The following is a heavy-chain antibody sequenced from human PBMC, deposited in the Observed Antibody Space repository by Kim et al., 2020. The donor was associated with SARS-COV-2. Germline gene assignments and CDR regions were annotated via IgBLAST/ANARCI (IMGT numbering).Heavy chain of an antibody. V-gene: IGHV3-64D*09. J-gene: IGHJ4*02. Sequence: VKGRFTISRENSKTTLYLQMSSLRAEDTSVYYCVKDRYCSSTSCSGPFGYWGQGTLVTVSS. D-gene: IGHD2-2*01. CDR3: VKDRYCSSTSCSGPFGY.